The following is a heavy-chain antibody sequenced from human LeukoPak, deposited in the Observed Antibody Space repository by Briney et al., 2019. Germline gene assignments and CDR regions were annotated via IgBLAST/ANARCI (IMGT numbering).Heavy chain of an antibody. J-gene: IGHJ4*02. D-gene: IGHD5-12*01. Sequence: SVKVSCKASGFTFTSSAMQWVRQARGQRLEWIGWIVVGSGNTNYAQKFQERVTITRAMSTSTAHMELSSPRSEDTAVYYCAAVEGGSDTPQGPFDYWGQGTLVTVSS. V-gene: IGHV1-58*02. CDR3: AAVEGGSDTPQGPFDY. CDR2: IVVGSGNT. CDR1: GFTFTSSA.